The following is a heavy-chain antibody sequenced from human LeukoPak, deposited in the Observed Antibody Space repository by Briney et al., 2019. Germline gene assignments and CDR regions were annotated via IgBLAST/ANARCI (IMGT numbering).Heavy chain of an antibody. CDR3: AQDLSYIGLDN. CDR2: FSASGST. Sequence: PGGSLRLSCAASGFTFRNYGMNWVRQAPGKGLEWVSAFSASGSTYYADSVKGRFTVSRDNSENMLYLRMNSLRAEDTAVYYCAQDLSYIGLDNWGQGTLVTVSS. CDR1: GFTFRNYG. V-gene: IGHV3-23*01. D-gene: IGHD2-15*01. J-gene: IGHJ4*02.